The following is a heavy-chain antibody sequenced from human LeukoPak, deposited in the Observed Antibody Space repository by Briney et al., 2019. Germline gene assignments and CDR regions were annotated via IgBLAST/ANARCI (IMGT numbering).Heavy chain of an antibody. CDR1: GFTFDDYA. V-gene: IGHV3-43*02. CDR2: ISGDGGST. CDR3: AKGHIAVADFDY. J-gene: IGHJ4*02. Sequence: GGCLRLSCAASGFTFDDYAMHWVRQAPGKGLEWVSLISGDGGSTYYADSVKGRFTISRGNSKTSLFLQMNSLTTDDTALYYCAKGHIAVADFDYWGQGTLVTVSS. D-gene: IGHD6-19*01.